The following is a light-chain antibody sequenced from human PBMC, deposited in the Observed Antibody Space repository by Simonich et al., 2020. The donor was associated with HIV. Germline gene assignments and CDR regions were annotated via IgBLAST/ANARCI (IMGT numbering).Light chain of an antibody. V-gene: IGLV2-14*01. Sequence: QSALTQPASVSGSPGQSITISCTGTSSDVGGYNYVSWYQQHPGKAPKLMIYDVSKRPSGVSHRFSGSKSGNTAYLTISGLQAEDEADYYCSSYTSSSTVVFGGGTKLTVL. CDR1: SSDVGGYNY. CDR3: SSYTSSSTVV. CDR2: DVS. J-gene: IGLJ2*01.